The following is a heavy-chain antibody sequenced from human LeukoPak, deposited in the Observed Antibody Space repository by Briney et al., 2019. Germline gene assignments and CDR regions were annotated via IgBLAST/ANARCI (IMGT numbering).Heavy chain of an antibody. CDR3: ARGGSSWSGHFQH. J-gene: IGHJ1*01. D-gene: IGHD6-13*01. CDR2: INSGGSIT. V-gene: IGHV3-74*01. CDR1: GFTFSRYC. Sequence: QPGGSLRLSCAASGFTFSRYCIHWVRQAPGKVLVCVSRINSGGSITTYAYSVKGRFTISRDNTTKALYLKMNSLRAEDTAVYYCARGGSSWSGHFQHWGQGPLVTVSS.